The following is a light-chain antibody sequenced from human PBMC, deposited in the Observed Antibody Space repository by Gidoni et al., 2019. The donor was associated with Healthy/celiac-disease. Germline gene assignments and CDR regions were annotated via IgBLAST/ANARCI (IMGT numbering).Light chain of an antibody. CDR1: QSVSSTY. V-gene: IGKV3-20*01. Sequence: EIVSTQPPGTLSLSPGERATLSCRASQSVSSTYLSWYQQKPGQAPRLLIYGASSRATGIPDRFRGSGSGTDFTLTISRLEPEDFAVYYCQQNGSSLTCGGGTKVEIK. CDR2: GAS. CDR3: QQNGSSLT. J-gene: IGKJ4*01.